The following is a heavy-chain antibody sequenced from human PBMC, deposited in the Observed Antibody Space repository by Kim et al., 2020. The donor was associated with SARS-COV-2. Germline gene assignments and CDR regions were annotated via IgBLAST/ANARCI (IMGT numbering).Heavy chain of an antibody. CDR3: ARGSGDYELDFDF. V-gene: IGHV3-48*03. D-gene: IGHD2-21*02. CDR2: IRSRGSPI. CDR1: GFTFSSYE. J-gene: IGHJ4*02. Sequence: GGSLRLSCAASGFTFSSYEMNWIRQAPGKALEWVAYIRSRGSPIYYADSVQGRVTISRDNAKNSVFLDMSSLRGEDTAVYYCARGSGDYELDFDFWGQGTLVSVSS.